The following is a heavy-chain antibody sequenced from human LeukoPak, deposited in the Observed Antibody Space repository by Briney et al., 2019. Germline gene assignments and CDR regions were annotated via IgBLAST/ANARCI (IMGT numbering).Heavy chain of an antibody. Sequence: SETLSLTCAVYGGSFSGYYWNWIRQPPGKGLEWIGEINQSGSTNYNPSLKSRVTISVDTSKNQFSLKLSSVTAADTAVYYCARVDGRYYYGSGSYSLALDAFDIWGQGTMVTVSS. CDR2: INQSGST. D-gene: IGHD3-10*01. CDR1: GGSFSGYY. V-gene: IGHV4-34*01. CDR3: ARVDGRYYYGSGSYSLALDAFDI. J-gene: IGHJ3*02.